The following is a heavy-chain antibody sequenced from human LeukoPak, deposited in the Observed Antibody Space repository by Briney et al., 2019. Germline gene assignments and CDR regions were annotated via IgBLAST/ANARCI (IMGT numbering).Heavy chain of an antibody. CDR2: IKQYGSER. CDR1: GLTFCVYW. CDR3: VRGSWLRLGGFDY. J-gene: IGHJ4*02. D-gene: IGHD5-12*01. V-gene: IGHV3-7*01. Sequence: GGPLRLSCTASGLTFCVYWMSWARHAPGEGLEGVANIKQYGSERYYVDSVKGRFTISRDNAKNSLFLQMNSLRGEDTAVYYCVRGSWLRLGGFDYWGQGTLVTVSS.